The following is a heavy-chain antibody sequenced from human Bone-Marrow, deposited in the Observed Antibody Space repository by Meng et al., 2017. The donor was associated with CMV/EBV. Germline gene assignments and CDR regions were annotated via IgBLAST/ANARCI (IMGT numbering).Heavy chain of an antibody. CDR3: ASANGLTYYDFGRGWFDP. J-gene: IGHJ5*02. Sequence: QGHLQRGGRGLIKPSGTLSRTWAVYGGSVSGDYWRWIRQPRGKGQEWIGKINHSGSTNYNPSLKSRVTISVDTSKSQFSLKLSSVTAADTAVYYCASANGLTYYDFGRGWFDPWGQGTLVTVSS. V-gene: IGHV4-34*01. CDR1: GGSVSGDY. D-gene: IGHD3-3*01. CDR2: INHSGST.